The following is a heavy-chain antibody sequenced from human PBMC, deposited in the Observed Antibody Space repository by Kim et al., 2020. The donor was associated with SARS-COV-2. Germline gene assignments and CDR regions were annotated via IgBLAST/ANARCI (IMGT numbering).Heavy chain of an antibody. V-gene: IGHV3-48*02. Sequence: SSTIYHGDSVKGRFTISRDNAKNSLYLQMNSLRDEDTAVYYCARGGGIDYWGQGTLVTVSS. D-gene: IGHD3-16*01. CDR3: ARGGGIDY. CDR2: SSTI. J-gene: IGHJ4*02.